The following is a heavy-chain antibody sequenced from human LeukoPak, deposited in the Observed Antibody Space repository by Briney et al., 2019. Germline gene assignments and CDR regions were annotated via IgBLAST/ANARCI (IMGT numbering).Heavy chain of an antibody. D-gene: IGHD6-13*01. Sequence: GGSLRLSCAASGFTFDDYAMHWVRQAPGKGLEWVSGISWNSGSIGYADSVKGRFTISRDNAKSSLYLQMNSLRAEDMALYYCAKGAAAGTGTPFDYWGQGTLVTVSS. V-gene: IGHV3-9*03. CDR2: ISWNSGSI. CDR3: AKGAAAGTGTPFDY. J-gene: IGHJ4*02. CDR1: GFTFDDYA.